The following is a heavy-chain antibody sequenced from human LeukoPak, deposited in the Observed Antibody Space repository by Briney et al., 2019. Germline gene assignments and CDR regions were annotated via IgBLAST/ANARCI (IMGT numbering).Heavy chain of an antibody. J-gene: IGHJ4*02. CDR2: IYHSGST. Sequence: SETLSPTCAVSGGSISSGGYSWSWIRQPPGKGLEWIGYIYHSGSTYYNPSLKSRVTISVDRSKNQFSLKLSSVTAADTAVYYCARGGDYETYYFDYWGQGTLVTVSS. CDR3: ARGGDYETYYFDY. CDR1: GGSISSGGYS. V-gene: IGHV4-30-2*01. D-gene: IGHD4-17*01.